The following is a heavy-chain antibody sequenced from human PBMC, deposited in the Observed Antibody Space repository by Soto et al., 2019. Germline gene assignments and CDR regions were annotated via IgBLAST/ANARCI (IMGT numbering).Heavy chain of an antibody. V-gene: IGHV3-15*07. D-gene: IGHD2-15*01. CDR2: IKRKIDGEAT. CDR3: TTGSVEGV. CDR1: GFSFSNAW. J-gene: IGHJ6*02. Sequence: EVQLVESGGDLVKPGGSLRLSCAASGFSFSNAWMNWGRQAPGKGLEWVGRIKRKIDGEATDYAGPVKGRFTVFRDDSKSALYLQMNSLKGDDTAVYYCTTGSVEGVWGQGTTVTVS.